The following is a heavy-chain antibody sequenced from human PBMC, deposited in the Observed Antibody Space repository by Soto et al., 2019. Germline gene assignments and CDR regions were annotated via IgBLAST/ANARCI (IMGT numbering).Heavy chain of an antibody. J-gene: IGHJ4*02. D-gene: IGHD3-9*01. CDR2: TSYDGSNK. CDR3: ARDWETSATGLIDS. V-gene: IGHV3-30-3*01. CDR1: GVTFSSYA. Sequence: PGGSLRLSCGASGVTFSSYALHWVRQAPGKGLEWVAVTSYDGSNKYYADSVEGRFTISRDKSKNTLYLQTSSLTTEDTAMYYCARDWETSATGLIDSWGQGTLVTVSP.